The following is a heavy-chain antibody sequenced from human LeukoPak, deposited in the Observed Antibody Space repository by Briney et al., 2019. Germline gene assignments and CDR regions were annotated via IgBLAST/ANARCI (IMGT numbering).Heavy chain of an antibody. V-gene: IGHV3-33*01. D-gene: IGHD4-17*01. Sequence: GRSLRLSCAASGFTFSSYGMHWVRQAPGKGLEWVAVIWYDGSNKYYADSVKGRFTISQDNSKKTLYLQMNSLRAEATAVYYCARDRLPYYYYGMDVWGQGTTVTVSS. CDR1: GFTFSSYG. J-gene: IGHJ6*02. CDR2: IWYDGSNK. CDR3: ARDRLPYYYYGMDV.